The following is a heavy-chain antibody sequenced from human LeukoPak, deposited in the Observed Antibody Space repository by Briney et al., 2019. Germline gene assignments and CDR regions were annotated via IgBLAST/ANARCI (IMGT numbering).Heavy chain of an antibody. CDR3: ARDRIVQLERQDDFDI. CDR2: ISSSGSTI. J-gene: IGHJ3*02. D-gene: IGHD1-1*01. Sequence: GGSLRLSCAASGFTFSDYYMSWIRQAPGKGLEWVSYISSSGSTIYYADSVKGRFTISRDNAKNSLYLQMNSLRAEDTAAYYCARDRIVQLERQDDFDIWGQGTMVTVSS. CDR1: GFTFSDYY. V-gene: IGHV3-11*01.